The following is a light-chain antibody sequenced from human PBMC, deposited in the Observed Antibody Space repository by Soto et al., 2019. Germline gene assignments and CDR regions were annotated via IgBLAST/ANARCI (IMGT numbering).Light chain of an antibody. CDR1: QSVSSY. J-gene: IGKJ5*01. CDR2: DAS. CDR3: QQRSNWPPWIT. Sequence: EIVLTQSPATLSLSPGERDTLSCRASQSVSSYLAWYQQKPGQAPRLLIYDASNRATGIPAMFSGSGSGTDFTLTISSLEPEDFAVYYCQQRSNWPPWITFGQGTRLEIK. V-gene: IGKV3-11*01.